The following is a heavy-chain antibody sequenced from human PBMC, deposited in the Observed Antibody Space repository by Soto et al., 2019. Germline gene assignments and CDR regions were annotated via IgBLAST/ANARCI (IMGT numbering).Heavy chain of an antibody. CDR1: GDSISSSEW. CDR2: IHHSGPT. D-gene: IGHD1-20*01. V-gene: IGHV4-4*02. J-gene: IGHJ4*02. Sequence: QVQLQESGPGLVKPSGTLSLNCKVSGDSISSSEWWSWVRQPPGKGLEWIAEIHHSGPTNYNPSLQSRVTITVEKSTKQISLRLSTVTAADTAVYYCARGGITAVRNYYFDHWGQGTLVTVSS. CDR3: ARGGITAVRNYYFDH.